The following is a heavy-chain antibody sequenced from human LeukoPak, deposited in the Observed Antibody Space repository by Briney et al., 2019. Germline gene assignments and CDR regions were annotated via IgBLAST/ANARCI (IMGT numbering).Heavy chain of an antibody. CDR3: ARTDVDTAMVVDY. CDR1: GGSISSSSYY. D-gene: IGHD5-18*01. Sequence: NSSETLSLTCTVSGGSISSSSYYWGWIRQPPGKGLEWIGSIYYSGSTYYNPSLKSRVTISVDTSKNQFSLKLSSVTAADTAVYYCARTDVDTAMVVDYWGQGTLVTVSS. CDR2: IYYSGST. V-gene: IGHV4-39*01. J-gene: IGHJ4*02.